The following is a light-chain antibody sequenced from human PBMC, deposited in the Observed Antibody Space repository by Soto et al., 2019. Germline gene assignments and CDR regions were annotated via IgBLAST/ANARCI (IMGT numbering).Light chain of an antibody. CDR2: AAS. CDR3: QQTSSTPRT. V-gene: IGKV1-39*01. CDR1: QSIASY. Sequence: DIQMTQSPSSLSASVGDRVTITCRASQSIASYLNWYQQRPGKAPKLLIYAASSLQSGVPSRFSGSGSGTDFTLIISSLQPEDFATYYCQQTSSTPRTLGQGTKVEIK. J-gene: IGKJ1*01.